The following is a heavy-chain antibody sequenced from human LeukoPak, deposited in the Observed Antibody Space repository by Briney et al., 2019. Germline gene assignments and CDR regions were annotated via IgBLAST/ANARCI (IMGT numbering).Heavy chain of an antibody. CDR2: IIPILGIA. V-gene: IGHV1-69*02. Sequence: ASVKVSCKAPGGTFSSYTISWVRQAPGQGLEWMGRIIPILGIANYAQKFQGRVTITADKSTSTAYMELSSLRSEDTAVYYCARGKRSSEVDVWDQGTTVTVSS. CDR3: ARGKRSSEVDV. D-gene: IGHD6-19*01. J-gene: IGHJ6*02. CDR1: GGTFSSYT.